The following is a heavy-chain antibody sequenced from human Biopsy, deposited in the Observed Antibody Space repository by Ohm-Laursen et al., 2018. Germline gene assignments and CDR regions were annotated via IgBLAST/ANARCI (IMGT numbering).Heavy chain of an antibody. CDR3: ARDYDTSGYYYVS. CDR2: IFYRGST. CDR1: GGPISNNNYY. D-gene: IGHD3-22*01. Sequence: GTLSLTCTVSGGPISNNNYYWGWTRQPPGKGLEWIGSIFYRGSTHYKPSLKSRVNISVDTSKNQFSLKLNSVTAADTAVYYCARDYDTSGYYYVSWGQGTLVTVSS. V-gene: IGHV4-39*01. J-gene: IGHJ5*02.